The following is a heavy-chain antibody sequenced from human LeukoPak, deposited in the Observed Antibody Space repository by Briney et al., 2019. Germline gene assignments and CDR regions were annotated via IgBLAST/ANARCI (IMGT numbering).Heavy chain of an antibody. CDR2: FYHGGST. CDR3: ARAHYDILTGLTFDY. V-gene: IGHV4-38-2*02. J-gene: IGHJ4*02. D-gene: IGHD3-9*01. CDR1: GYSISTGYY. Sequence: SETLSLTCTVSGYSISTGYYWDWIRQPPGKGLEWIGTFYHGGSTYYNPSLKSRVTISVDTSKNQFSLKLSSVTAADTAVYYCARAHYDILTGLTFDYWGQGTLVTVSS.